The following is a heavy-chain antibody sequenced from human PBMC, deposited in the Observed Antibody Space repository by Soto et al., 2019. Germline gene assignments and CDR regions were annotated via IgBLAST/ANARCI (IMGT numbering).Heavy chain of an antibody. CDR3: AAGHYDFSSGNEGMDV. Sequence: SVKVSCKASGFAFSRSAVQWVRQARVQHLEWMGWIVVGSGNINYPKKFQERVTITRDMSTSTAYMELRSLRAEESAVYYCAAGHYDFSSGNEGMDVWG. V-gene: IGHV1-58*01. CDR2: IVVGSGNI. D-gene: IGHD3-3*01. J-gene: IGHJ6*02. CDR1: GFAFSRSA.